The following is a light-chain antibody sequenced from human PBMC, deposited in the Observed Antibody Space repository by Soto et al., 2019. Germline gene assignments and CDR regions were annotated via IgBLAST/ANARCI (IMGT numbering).Light chain of an antibody. V-gene: IGKV3-20*01. J-gene: IGKJ1*01. CDR3: QQYGGSPGT. CDR1: QTVTNRY. CDR2: GAS. Sequence: EIVLTQSPGTLSLSPGERATLSCRASQTVTNRYLAWYQQKPGQAPRLLIFGASTRDTGIPDRFSGSGSGTDFTLTISRLESEDFAVYYCQQYGGSPGTFGQGTKVDIK.